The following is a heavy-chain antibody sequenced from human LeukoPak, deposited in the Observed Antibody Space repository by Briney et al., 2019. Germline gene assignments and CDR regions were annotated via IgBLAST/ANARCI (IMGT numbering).Heavy chain of an antibody. V-gene: IGHV3-23*01. CDR1: GFSFSSDA. CDR3: AKGGSGWYGHFDL. J-gene: IGHJ4*02. D-gene: IGHD6-19*01. CDR2: LNSAGGMT. Sequence: GGSLRLSCTASGFSFSSDAMSRVRQAPGKGLEWVSSLNSAGGMTYHADSVKGRFTISRDNLENTLYLQMNSLRAEDTAVYYCAKGGSGWYGHFDLWGQGTLVTVSS.